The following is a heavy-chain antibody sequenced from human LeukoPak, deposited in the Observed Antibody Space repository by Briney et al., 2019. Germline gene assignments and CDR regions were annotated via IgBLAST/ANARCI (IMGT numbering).Heavy chain of an antibody. D-gene: IGHD6-13*01. CDR2: ISSSSSYI. CDR3: ARVDSSSWAYYYYYGMDV. CDR1: GLTFSSYS. V-gene: IGHV3-21*01. Sequence: GGSLRLSCAASGLTFSSYSMNWVRQAPGKGLEWVSSISSSSSYINYADSVKGRFTISRDNAKNPLYLQMNSLRAEDTAVYYCARVDSSSWAYYYYYGMDVWGQGTTVTVSS. J-gene: IGHJ6*02.